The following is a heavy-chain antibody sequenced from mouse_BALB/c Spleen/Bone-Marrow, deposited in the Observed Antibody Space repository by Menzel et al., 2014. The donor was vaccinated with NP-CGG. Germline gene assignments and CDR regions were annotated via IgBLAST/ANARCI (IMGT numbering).Heavy chain of an antibody. J-gene: IGHJ2*01. CDR3: ATYDGFYFDY. CDR2: ISYSGST. D-gene: IGHD2-3*01. CDR1: GDSITSGY. V-gene: IGHV3-8*02. Sequence: EVQLQQSGPSLVKPSQPLSLPCSVTGDSITSGYWNWIRKFPGNKLEYMGYISYSGSTYYSPSLKGRISITRDTSKNQYYLQLNSVTTEDTATYYCATYDGFYFDYWGQGTTLTVSS.